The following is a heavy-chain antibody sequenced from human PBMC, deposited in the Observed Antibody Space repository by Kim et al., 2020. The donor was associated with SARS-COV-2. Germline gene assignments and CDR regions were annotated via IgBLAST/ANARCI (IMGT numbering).Heavy chain of an antibody. V-gene: IGHV1-46*01. CDR2: INPSGGST. J-gene: IGHJ6*02. Sequence: SVKVSCKASGYTFTSYYMHWVRQAPGQGLEWMGIINPSGGSTSYAQKFQGRVTMTRDTSTSTVYMELSSLRSEDTAVYYCAREIPGMATIFPTVYGMDVWGQGTTVTVSS. D-gene: IGHD5-12*01. CDR1: GYTFTSYY. CDR3: AREIPGMATIFPTVYGMDV.